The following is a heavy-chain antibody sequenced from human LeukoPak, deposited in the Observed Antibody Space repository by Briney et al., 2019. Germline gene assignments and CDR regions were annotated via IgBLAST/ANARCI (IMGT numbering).Heavy chain of an antibody. CDR2: ISSSSSYI. Sequence: MSGGSLRLSCAASGFTFSSYSMNWVRQAPGKGLEWVSSISSSSSYIYYADSVKGRFTISRDNAKNSLYLQMNSLRAEDTAVYYCARGRVRHRPEKGYFDYWGQGPWSPSPQ. CDR3: ARGRVRHRPEKGYFDY. D-gene: IGHD1-14*01. CDR1: GFTFSSYS. J-gene: IGHJ4*03. V-gene: IGHV3-21*01.